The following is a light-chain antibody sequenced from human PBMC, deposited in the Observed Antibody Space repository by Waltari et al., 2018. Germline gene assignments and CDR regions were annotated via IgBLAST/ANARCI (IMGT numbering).Light chain of an antibody. CDR2: GAS. CDR1: QSVPSNF. Sequence: IVLTQSPATLSLSPGDRATLSCWASQSVPSNFLAWYQHIPGQAPRLLIYGASSRASDIPDRFSGSGSGTGFTLTISGLGPEDSAMYYCQQSGDSPWTFGQGTKVEIK. V-gene: IGKV3-20*01. J-gene: IGKJ1*01. CDR3: QQSGDSPWT.